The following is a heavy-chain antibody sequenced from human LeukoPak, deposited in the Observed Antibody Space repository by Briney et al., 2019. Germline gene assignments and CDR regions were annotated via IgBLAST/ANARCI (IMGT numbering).Heavy chain of an antibody. J-gene: IGHJ4*02. CDR2: IYYTGST. V-gene: IGHV4-59*11. CDR1: GGSISSHY. CDR3: ARSDGAGATDY. Sequence: SEALSLTCSVSGGSISSHYWSWMRQPPGKGLEWIGYIYYTGSTDYNPSLKSRVTISVDTSKNQLSLKLSSVTAADAAVYYCARSDGAGATDYWGQGTLVTVSS. D-gene: IGHD1-26*01.